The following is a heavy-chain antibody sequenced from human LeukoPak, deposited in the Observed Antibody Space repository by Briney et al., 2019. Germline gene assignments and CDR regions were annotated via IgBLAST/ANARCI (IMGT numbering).Heavy chain of an antibody. J-gene: IGHJ4*02. CDR2: FYHSGST. D-gene: IGHD6-19*01. V-gene: IGHV4-59*01. Sequence: SETLSLTCSVSGGSISNYHWSWMRQPPGKGLEWMGCFYHSGSTTYNPSLKSRVTTSVDTSKNEFSLKLNSVTAADTAVYYCASTQQWLAFDYWGQGILVTVSS. CDR3: ASTQQWLAFDY. CDR1: GGSISNYH.